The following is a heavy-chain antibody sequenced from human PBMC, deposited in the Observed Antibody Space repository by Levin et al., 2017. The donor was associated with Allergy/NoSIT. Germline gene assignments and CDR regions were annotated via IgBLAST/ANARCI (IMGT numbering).Heavy chain of an antibody. V-gene: IGHV3-21*01. J-gene: IGHJ5*02. CDR2: ISSTSGYT. Sequence: PGGSLRLSCAASGFTFSSYSMNWVRQAPGKGLEWVSSISSTSGYTYYADSVKGRFTISRDNARNSLSLQMNSLRAEDTAVYYCARGVGYNWFDPWGQGTLVIVSS. CDR3: ARGVGYNWFDP. CDR1: GFTFSSYS. D-gene: IGHD1-26*01.